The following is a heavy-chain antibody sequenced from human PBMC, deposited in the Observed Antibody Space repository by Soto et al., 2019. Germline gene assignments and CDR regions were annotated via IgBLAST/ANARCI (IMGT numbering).Heavy chain of an antibody. J-gene: IGHJ4*02. D-gene: IGHD6-19*01. CDR2: ISYDGSNK. Sequence: PGGSLRLSCAASGFTFSRYGMHWVRQAPGKGLEWVAVISYDGSNKYYADSVKGRFTISRDNSKNTLYLQMNSLRAEDTAVYYCARDLGYSSGWYRIAEYYFDYWGQGTLVTVSS. V-gene: IGHV3-30*03. CDR3: ARDLGYSSGWYRIAEYYFDY. CDR1: GFTFSRYG.